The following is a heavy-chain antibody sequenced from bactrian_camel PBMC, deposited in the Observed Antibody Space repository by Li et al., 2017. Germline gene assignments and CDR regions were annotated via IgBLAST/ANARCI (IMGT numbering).Heavy chain of an antibody. CDR1: GYDISTCE. Sequence: HVQLVESGGGSVQAGGSLKLSCTSSGYDISTCEKGWFRQAPGKERELVSFISSDGAPTYADSVKGRFTVSRDNAKNTLYLQLNSTKTEDTAMFYCVNGASDVGYNYWGQGTQVTVS. V-gene: IGHV3S55*01. CDR2: ISSDGAP. CDR3: VNGASDVGYNY. J-gene: IGHJ4*01. D-gene: IGHD3*01.